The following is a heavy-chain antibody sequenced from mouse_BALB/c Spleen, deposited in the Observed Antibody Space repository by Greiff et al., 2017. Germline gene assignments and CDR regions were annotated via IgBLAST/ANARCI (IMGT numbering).Heavy chain of an antibody. CDR2: IDPENGNT. J-gene: IGHJ3*01. V-gene: IGHV14-1*02. CDR1: GFNIKDYY. Sequence: VQLQQSGAELVRPGALVKLSCKASGFNIKDYYMHWVKQRPEQGLEWIGWIDPENGNTIYDPKFQGKASITADTSSNTAYLQLSSLTSEDTAVYYGARGIAFAYWGQGTLVTVSA. CDR3: ARGIAFAY.